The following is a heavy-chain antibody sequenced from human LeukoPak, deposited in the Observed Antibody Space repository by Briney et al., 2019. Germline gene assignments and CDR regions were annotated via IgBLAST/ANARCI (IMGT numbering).Heavy chain of an antibody. V-gene: IGHV1-18*01. J-gene: IGHJ4*02. Sequence: ASVKVSCKAYGYTFTSFGISWVRQAPGQGPEWMGWISIHKGNTNSAQKFQDRVTLSRDTSSRTAYMELRSLRSDDTAVYYWAREGPQSNWRGDYFDYWGQGTPITVSS. CDR1: GYTFTSFG. CDR2: ISIHKGNT. CDR3: AREGPQSNWRGDYFDY. D-gene: IGHD1-1*01.